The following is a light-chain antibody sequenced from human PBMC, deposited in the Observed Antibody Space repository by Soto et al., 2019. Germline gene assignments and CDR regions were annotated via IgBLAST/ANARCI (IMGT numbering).Light chain of an antibody. CDR2: GAS. CDR1: QSVSSSY. V-gene: IGKV3-20*01. J-gene: IGKJ2*01. Sequence: EIVLTQSPGTLSLSPGERATLSCRASQSVSSSYLAWYQQKPGQAPRLLIYGASIRATGIPDRFSGSGSGTDFTLTISRLEPEDFAVYYCQHYGSSPKTFGQGTKLEIK. CDR3: QHYGSSPKT.